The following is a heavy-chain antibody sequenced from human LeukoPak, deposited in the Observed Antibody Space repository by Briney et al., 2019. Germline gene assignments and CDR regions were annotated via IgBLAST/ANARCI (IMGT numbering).Heavy chain of an antibody. CDR1: GFTFSGSA. D-gene: IGHD1-26*01. J-gene: IGHJ4*02. V-gene: IGHV3-73*01. CDR3: TSRFIVGATKTFDY. CDR2: IRSKANSYAT. Sequence: GGSLKLSCAASGFTFSGSAMHWGRQASGKGLEWVGRIRSKANSYATAYAASVKGRFTISRDDSKNTAYLQMNSLKTEDTAVYYCTSRFIVGATKTFDYWGQGTLSPSPQ.